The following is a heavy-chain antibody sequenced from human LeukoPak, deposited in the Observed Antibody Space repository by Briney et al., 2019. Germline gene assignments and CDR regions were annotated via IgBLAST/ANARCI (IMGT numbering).Heavy chain of an antibody. CDR1: GYTFTGYY. CDR3: ARGGTGSLGSPHYYYYGMDV. J-gene: IGHJ6*02. Sequence: ASVKVSCKASGYTFTGYYMHWVRQAPGQGLEWMGWINPNSGGTNYAQKFQGRVTMTRDTSISTVYMELSRLRSDDTAVYYCARGGTGSLGSPHYYYYGMDVWGQGTTVTVSS. D-gene: IGHD1-1*01. CDR2: INPNSGGT. V-gene: IGHV1-2*02.